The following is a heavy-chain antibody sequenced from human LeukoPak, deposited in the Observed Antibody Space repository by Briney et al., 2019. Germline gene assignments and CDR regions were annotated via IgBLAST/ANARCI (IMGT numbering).Heavy chain of an antibody. CDR3: ARVAWGSSPDAFDI. Sequence: ASVKVSCKASGYTFTSYGISWVRQAPGQGLEWMGWISAYNGNTNYAQKLQGRVTMTTDTSTSTAYMELRSLRSEDTAVYYCARVAWGSSPDAFDIWGQGTMVTVSS. V-gene: IGHV1-18*01. J-gene: IGHJ3*02. CDR2: ISAYNGNT. CDR1: GYTFTSYG. D-gene: IGHD7-27*01.